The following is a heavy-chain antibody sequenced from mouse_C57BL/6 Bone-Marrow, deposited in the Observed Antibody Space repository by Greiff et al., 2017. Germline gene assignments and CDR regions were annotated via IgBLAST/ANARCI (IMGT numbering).Heavy chain of an antibody. J-gene: IGHJ2*01. Sequence: EVQRVESGPELVKPGASVKISCKASGYSFTGYYMNWVKQSPEKSLEWIGEINPSTGGTTYNQKFKAKATLTVDKSSSTAYMQLKSLTSEDSAVYYCASEGGRDYWGQGTTLTVSS. CDR2: INPSTGGT. D-gene: IGHD1-1*01. V-gene: IGHV1-42*01. CDR3: ASEGGRDY. CDR1: GYSFTGYY.